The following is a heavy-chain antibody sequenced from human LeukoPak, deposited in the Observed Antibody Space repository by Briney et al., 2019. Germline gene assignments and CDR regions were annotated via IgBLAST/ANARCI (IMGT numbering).Heavy chain of an antibody. CDR2: ILHDGSNK. D-gene: IGHD5-18*01. CDR1: GFTFSSYA. V-gene: IGHV3-30*03. J-gene: IGHJ4*02. CDR3: ATLSGDSHGYDY. Sequence: GSLRLSCAASGFTFSSYAMHWVRQAPGKGLEWMAVILHDGSNKQYADSVKGRFTISRDNSKNTLYLQINSLRAEDTAVYYCATLSGDSHGYDYWGLGTLVTVSS.